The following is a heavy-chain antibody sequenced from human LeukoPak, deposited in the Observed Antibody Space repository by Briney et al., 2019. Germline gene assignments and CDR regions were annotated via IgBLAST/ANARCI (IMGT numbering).Heavy chain of an antibody. D-gene: IGHD3-10*01. CDR3: ARAHTMVRGVNFDY. V-gene: IGHV3-30*04. J-gene: IGHJ4*02. Sequence: GRSLRLSCAASGFTFSSYAMHWVRQAPGKGLEWVAVISYDGSNKCYADSVKGRFTISRDNSKNTLYLQMNSLRAEDTAVYYCARAHTMVRGVNFDYWGQGTLVTVSS. CDR2: ISYDGSNK. CDR1: GFTFSSYA.